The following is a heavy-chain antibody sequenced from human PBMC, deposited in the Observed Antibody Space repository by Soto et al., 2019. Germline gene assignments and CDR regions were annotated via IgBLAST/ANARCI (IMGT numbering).Heavy chain of an antibody. CDR3: ARDLGVGAASDS. CDR2: INAGNGNT. J-gene: IGHJ4*02. D-gene: IGHD1-26*01. CDR1: GYTFTSYA. Sequence: QVQLVQSGAEVKKPGASVKVSCKASGYTFTSYAMHWVRQAPGQRLEWMGWINAGNGNTKYSQKFQGRVTITRDTSASTAYMELSSLGSEDTAVYYCARDLGVGAASDSWGQGTLVTVSS. V-gene: IGHV1-3*01.